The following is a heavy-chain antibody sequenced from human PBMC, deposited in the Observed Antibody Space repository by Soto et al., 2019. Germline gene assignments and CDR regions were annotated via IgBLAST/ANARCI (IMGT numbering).Heavy chain of an antibody. CDR2: ISGSGGST. V-gene: IGHV3-23*01. J-gene: IGHJ3*02. CDR1: GFTFSSYA. Sequence: HPGGSLRLSCAASGFTFSSYAMSWVRQAPGKGLEWVSAISGSGGSTYYADSVKGRFTISRDNSKNTLYLQMNSLRAEDTAVYYCAKGLIVVVPAASAFDIWGQGIMVTVSS. D-gene: IGHD2-2*01. CDR3: AKGLIVVVPAASAFDI.